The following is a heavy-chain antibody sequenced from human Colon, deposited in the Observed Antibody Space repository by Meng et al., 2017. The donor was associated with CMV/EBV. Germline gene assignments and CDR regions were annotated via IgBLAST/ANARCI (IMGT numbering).Heavy chain of an antibody. D-gene: IGHD3/OR15-3a*01. Sequence: GESLKISCAASGFTFSTYWMIWVRQAPGKGLEWVANIKQDGHETYYVDSVRGRFTISRDDSKNTLYLEMNSLRVDDTAVYYCADDFWKERGYWGPGTLVTVSS. CDR2: IKQDGHET. V-gene: IGHV3-7*01. J-gene: IGHJ4*02. CDR3: ADDFWKERGY. CDR1: GFTFSTYW.